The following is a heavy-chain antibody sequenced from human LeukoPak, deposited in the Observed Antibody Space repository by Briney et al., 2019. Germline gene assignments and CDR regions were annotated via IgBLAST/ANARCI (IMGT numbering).Heavy chain of an antibody. J-gene: IGHJ6*02. Sequence: GASVKVSCKASGYTFTSYYMHWVRQAPGQGLEWMGIINPSGGSTSYVQKFQGRVTMTRDTSTSTVYMELSSLRSEDTAVYYCARGCGVYKSSSSSVWYYYYYGMDVWGQGTTVTVSS. D-gene: IGHD6-6*01. V-gene: IGHV1-46*01. CDR2: INPSGGST. CDR3: ARGCGVYKSSSSSVWYYYYYGMDV. CDR1: GYTFTSYY.